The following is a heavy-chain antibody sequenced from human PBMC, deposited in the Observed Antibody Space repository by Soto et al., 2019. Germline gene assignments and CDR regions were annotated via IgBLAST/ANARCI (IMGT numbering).Heavy chain of an antibody. V-gene: IGHV5-51*01. Sequence: GESLKISCKGSGYSFTSYWIGWVRQMPGKGLECMGIIYPGDSDTRYSPSFQGQVTISADKSIGTAYLQWSSLKASDTAMYYCARTAAAGKNYYGVDVWGQGTTVTVSS. CDR3: ARTAAAGKNYYGVDV. J-gene: IGHJ6*02. CDR2: IYPGDSDT. CDR1: GYSFTSYW. D-gene: IGHD6-13*01.